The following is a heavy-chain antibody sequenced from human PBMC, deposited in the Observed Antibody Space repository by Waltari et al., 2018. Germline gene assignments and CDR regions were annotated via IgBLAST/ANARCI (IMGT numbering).Heavy chain of an antibody. CDR3: ARRPNYPGGAMDV. J-gene: IGHJ6*02. CDR2: IYPGDSDT. Sequence: EVQLVQSGAEVKKPGESLKISCKDSGYSFTTYWIGWVRQMPGKGLEWMGIIYPGDSDTRYSPSFQGQVTISADKSISTAYLQWSSLKASDTAIYYCARRPNYPGGAMDVWGQGTTVTVSS. CDR1: GYSFTTYW. D-gene: IGHD4-4*01. V-gene: IGHV5-51*01.